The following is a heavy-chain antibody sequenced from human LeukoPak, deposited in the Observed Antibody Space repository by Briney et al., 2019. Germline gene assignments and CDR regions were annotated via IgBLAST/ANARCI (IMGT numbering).Heavy chain of an antibody. V-gene: IGHV3-30*04. D-gene: IGHD3-10*01. CDR2: ISYDGSNK. J-gene: IGHJ4*02. Sequence: GGSQRLSCAASGFTFSSYAMHWVRQAPGKGLEWVAVISYDGSNKYYADSVKGRFTISRDNSKNTLYLQMNSLRAEDTAVYYCAGGSGSYYGSHFDYWGQGTLVTVSS. CDR1: GFTFSSYA. CDR3: AGGSGSYYGSHFDY.